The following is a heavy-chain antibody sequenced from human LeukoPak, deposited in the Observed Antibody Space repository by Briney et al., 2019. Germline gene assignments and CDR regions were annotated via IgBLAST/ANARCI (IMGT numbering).Heavy chain of an antibody. CDR3: ARGGVTIFGVVSPNDAFDI. V-gene: IGHV3-48*01. D-gene: IGHD3-3*01. Sequence: GGSLRLSCAASGFTFSSYSMNWVRQAPGKGLEWVSYISSSSSTIYYADSVKGRFTISRDNAKNSLYLQMNSLRAEDTAVYYCARGGVTIFGVVSPNDAFDIWGQGTMVTVSS. CDR1: GFTFSSYS. J-gene: IGHJ3*02. CDR2: ISSSSSTI.